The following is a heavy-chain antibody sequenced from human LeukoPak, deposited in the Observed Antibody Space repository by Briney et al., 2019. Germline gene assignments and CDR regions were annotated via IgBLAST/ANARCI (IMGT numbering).Heavy chain of an antibody. CDR3: ARDSIAYGTNPYYDY. CDR1: GFTFSSYA. V-gene: IGHV3-23*01. CDR2: ISGSGGST. Sequence: GGSLRLSCAASGFTFSSYAMSWVRQAPGKGLEWVSAISGSGGSTYYADSVKGRFTISRDNSKNRLYLQMGSLRPEDMAVYYCARDSIAYGTNPYYDYWGQGTLVTVSS. J-gene: IGHJ4*02. D-gene: IGHD4/OR15-4a*01.